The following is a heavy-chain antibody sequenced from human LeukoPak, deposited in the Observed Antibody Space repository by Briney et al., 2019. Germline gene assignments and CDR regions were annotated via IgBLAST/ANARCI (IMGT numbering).Heavy chain of an antibody. V-gene: IGHV4-61*02. CDR3: ARNDGGLVDY. J-gene: IGHJ4*02. Sequence: SETLSLTCTVSGGSISSGSYYWSWLRQPAGKGLEWIGRIYTSGSTNYIPSLKSLVTISVDTSKNQFSLKLSSVTAADTAVYYCARNDGGLVDYWGQGTLVTVSS. CDR2: IYTSGST. CDR1: GGSISSGSYY. D-gene: IGHD4-23*01.